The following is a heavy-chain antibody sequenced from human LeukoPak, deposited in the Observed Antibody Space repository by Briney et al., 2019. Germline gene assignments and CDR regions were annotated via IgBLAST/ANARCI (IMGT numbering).Heavy chain of an antibody. CDR2: ISSSGSTI. CDR3: ASVRQFVDY. J-gene: IGHJ4*02. D-gene: IGHD3-10*01. Sequence: RGSLRLSCSASGFTFSSYAMNWVRQAPGKGLEWVSYISSSGSTIYYADSVKGRFTISRDNAKNSLYLQMNSLRAEDTAVYFCASVRQFVDYWGQGTLVTVSS. CDR1: GFTFSSYA. V-gene: IGHV3-48*03.